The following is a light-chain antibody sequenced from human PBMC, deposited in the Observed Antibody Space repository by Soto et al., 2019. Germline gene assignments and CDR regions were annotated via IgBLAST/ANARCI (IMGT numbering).Light chain of an antibody. Sequence: DIQMTQSPSTLSASVGGRVTITCRASQSISGWMAWYQQKPGKAPKLLIYDASNLESGVPSRFSGSRSGTEFTLNISSLQADDYATYYCQQYNTYPWTFGQGTKVEIK. CDR3: QQYNTYPWT. J-gene: IGKJ1*01. CDR2: DAS. V-gene: IGKV1-5*01. CDR1: QSISGW.